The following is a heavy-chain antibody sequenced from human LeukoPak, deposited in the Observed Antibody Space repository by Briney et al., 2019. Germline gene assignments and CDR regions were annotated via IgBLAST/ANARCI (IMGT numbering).Heavy chain of an antibody. J-gene: IGHJ6*03. CDR2: INHSGST. CDR3: AGLFDYGDSHYYYYYMDV. V-gene: IGHV4-34*01. D-gene: IGHD4-17*01. CDR1: GGSFSGYY. Sequence: SETQSLTRAVYGGSFSGYYWSWIRQPPGKGLEWIGEINHSGSTNYNPSLKSRVTISVDTSKNQFSLKLSSVTAADTAVYYCAGLFDYGDSHYYYYYMDVWGKGTTVTVSS.